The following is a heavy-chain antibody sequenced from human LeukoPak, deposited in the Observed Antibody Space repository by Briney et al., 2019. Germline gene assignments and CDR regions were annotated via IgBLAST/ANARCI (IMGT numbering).Heavy chain of an antibody. Sequence: SETLSLTCTVSGGSISSYYWSWVRQPAGKGLEWIGRIYTSGSTNYNPSLKSRVTISVDKSKNQFSLKLSSVTAADTAVYYCARLSRSCYYRDVWGKGTTVTVSS. D-gene: IGHD3-10*01. CDR3: ARLSRSCYYRDV. V-gene: IGHV4-4*07. J-gene: IGHJ6*03. CDR2: IYTSGST. CDR1: GGSISSYY.